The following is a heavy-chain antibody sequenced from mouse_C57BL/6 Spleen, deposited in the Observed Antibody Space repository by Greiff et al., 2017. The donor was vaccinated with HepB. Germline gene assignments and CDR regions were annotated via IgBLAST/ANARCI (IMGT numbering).Heavy chain of an antibody. D-gene: IGHD1-1*01. J-gene: IGHJ4*01. CDR3: ARRSSIYYAMDY. Sequence: VQRVESGAELVKPGASVKISCKASGYAFSSYWMNWVKQRPGKGLEWIGQIYPGDGDTNYNGKFKGKATLTADKSSSTAYMQLSSLTSEDSAVYFCARRSSIYYAMDYWGQGTSVTVSS. CDR2: IYPGDGDT. CDR1: GYAFSSYW. V-gene: IGHV1-80*01.